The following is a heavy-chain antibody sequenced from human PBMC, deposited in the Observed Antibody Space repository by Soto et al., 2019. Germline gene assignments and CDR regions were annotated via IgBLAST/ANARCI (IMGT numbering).Heavy chain of an antibody. Sequence: GGSLRLSCAASGFTFSSYGTHWVRHAPGKGLEWVAVISYDGRNKYYGDSVKGRFTIPRDNSKNTLDLQMNSLRVEDTAVYYFAKDKVVAGVYYGMDVWGQGTTVTVSS. CDR1: GFTFSSYG. CDR2: ISYDGRNK. CDR3: AKDKVVAGVYYGMDV. V-gene: IGHV3-30*18. J-gene: IGHJ6*02. D-gene: IGHD6-19*01.